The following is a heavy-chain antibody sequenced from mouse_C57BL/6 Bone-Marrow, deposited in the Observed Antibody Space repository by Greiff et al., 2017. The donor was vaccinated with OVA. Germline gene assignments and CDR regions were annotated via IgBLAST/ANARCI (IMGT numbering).Heavy chain of an antibody. V-gene: IGHV1-76*01. J-gene: IGHJ2*01. CDR2: IYPGSGNT. D-gene: IGHD2-3*01. CDR1: GYTFTDHY. CDR3: ARNDGYFFEY. Sequence: QVQLQQSGAEVVRPGASVKLSCKASGYTFTDHYINWVKQRPGQGLEWIARIYPGSGNTYYNENVKGKATLTAEKSSNTAYMQLSSLTSEDSAVYFCARNDGYFFEYWGQGTTLTVSS.